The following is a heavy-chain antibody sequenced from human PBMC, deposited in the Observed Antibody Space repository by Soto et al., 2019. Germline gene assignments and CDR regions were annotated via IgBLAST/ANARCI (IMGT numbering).Heavy chain of an antibody. D-gene: IGHD1-1*01. CDR2: IHFSGKT. CDR3: ARHMDTTGNEAFDS. J-gene: IGHJ4*02. CDR1: RASISGYY. V-gene: IGHV4-59*08. Sequence: PSETLSPIFTISRASISGYYWSWRWQSPGKGLEWIAYIHFSGKTSYSPSLKSRVTISLDTPKNQFSLKLNSVTAADTAVYYCARHMDTTGNEAFDSWGQGALVTVSS.